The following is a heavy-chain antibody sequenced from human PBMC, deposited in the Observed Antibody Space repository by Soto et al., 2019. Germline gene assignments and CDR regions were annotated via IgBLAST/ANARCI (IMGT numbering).Heavy chain of an antibody. J-gene: IGHJ4*02. Sequence: TGGSLRLSCAASGFTFSSYWMGWVRQAPGKGLEWVANIQQDGSERHYGGSVKGRFTISRDNAKNSLYLQMNSLRAEDTAVYYCVESGGAADYWGQGTLVTVSS. V-gene: IGHV3-7*03. CDR1: GFTFSSYW. CDR2: IQQDGSER. D-gene: IGHD2-8*02. CDR3: VESGGAADY.